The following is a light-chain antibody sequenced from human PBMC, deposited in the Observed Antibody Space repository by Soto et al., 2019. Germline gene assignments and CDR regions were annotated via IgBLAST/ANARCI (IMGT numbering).Light chain of an antibody. Sequence: DIVMTQSPDSLAVSLGERATINCKSSQSVLYNSNDKNYLAWYQQKPGQPPKLLIYWASTRESGVPDRFSGSGSGTDFTPTTSSLQAEDVAVYYCQQYYSTPQTFGQGTKLEIK. CDR2: WAS. CDR3: QQYYSTPQT. CDR1: QSVLYNSNDKNY. J-gene: IGKJ2*01. V-gene: IGKV4-1*01.